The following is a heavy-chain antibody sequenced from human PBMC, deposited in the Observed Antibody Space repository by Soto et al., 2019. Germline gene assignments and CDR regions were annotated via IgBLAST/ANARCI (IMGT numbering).Heavy chain of an antibody. CDR3: AKTMSGWFLPLSGY. D-gene: IGHD6-19*01. J-gene: IGHJ4*02. CDR2: ISYDGSNK. V-gene: IGHV3-30*18. CDR1: VFTFSSYG. Sequence: QVQLVESGGGVVQPGRSLRLSCAASVFTFSSYGMHWVRQAPGKGLEWVAVISYDGSNKYYADSVKGRFTISRDNSKNTLYLQMNSLRAEDTAVYYCAKTMSGWFLPLSGYWGQGTLVTVSS.